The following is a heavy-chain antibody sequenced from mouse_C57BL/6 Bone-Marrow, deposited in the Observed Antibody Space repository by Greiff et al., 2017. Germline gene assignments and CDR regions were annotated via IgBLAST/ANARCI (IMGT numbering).Heavy chain of an antibody. CDR2: ISNGGGST. CDR3: ARLAQATAWFAY. Sequence: EVQRVESGGGLVQPGGSLKLSCAASGFTFSDYYMYWVRQTPEKRLEWVAYISNGGGSTYYPDTVKGRFTISRDNAKNTLYLQISRLKSEDTALYYCARLAQATAWFAYWGQGTLVTVSA. CDR1: GFTFSDYY. J-gene: IGHJ3*01. V-gene: IGHV5-12*01. D-gene: IGHD3-2*02.